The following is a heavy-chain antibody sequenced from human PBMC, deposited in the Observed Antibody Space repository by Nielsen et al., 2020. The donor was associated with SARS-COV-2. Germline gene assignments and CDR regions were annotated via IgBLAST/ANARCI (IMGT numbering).Heavy chain of an antibody. CDR3: AKTAMISTAMASPFHN. J-gene: IGHJ4*02. CDR2: ITSSGTS. Sequence: GESLKISCAGSGFNFDTYVMSWVRQAPGKGLEWVSSITSSGTSNYADSVQGRFFISRGDSKNTLYLQMDSLTSVDTAVYYCAKTAMISTAMASPFHNWGQGTLVTVSS. V-gene: IGHV3-23*05. CDR1: GFNFDTYV. D-gene: IGHD5-18*01.